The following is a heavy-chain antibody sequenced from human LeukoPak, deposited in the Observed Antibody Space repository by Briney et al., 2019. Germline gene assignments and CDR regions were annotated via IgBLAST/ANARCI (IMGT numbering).Heavy chain of an antibody. D-gene: IGHD3-16*01. CDR3: TRGWSAGGVFDI. CDR1: GGSITNYY. Sequence: PSETLSLTCTISGGSITNYYWNWIRQSAGKGLEWIGRKSVSGHTNYKPSLKSRVTISIDMSKNQFSLELSSVTAADTAVYYCTRGWSAGGVFDIWGQGTMVTVSS. J-gene: IGHJ3*02. V-gene: IGHV4-4*07. CDR2: KSVSGHT.